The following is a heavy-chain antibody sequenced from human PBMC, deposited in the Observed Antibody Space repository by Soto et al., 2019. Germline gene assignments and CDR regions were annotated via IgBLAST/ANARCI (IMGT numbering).Heavy chain of an antibody. D-gene: IGHD6-19*01. CDR2: IKEDGSEK. CDR3: ARFGYSSGWSSVFDY. V-gene: IGHV3-7*01. Sequence: EVQLVESGGGLVQPGGSLRLSCAASGFTFSSYWMGWVRQAPGKGLEWVANIKEDGSEKYYVDSVKGRFTISRDNAKNSLYLQMNSLRAEDTAVYYCARFGYSSGWSSVFDYWGQGTLVTVSS. J-gene: IGHJ4*02. CDR1: GFTFSSYW.